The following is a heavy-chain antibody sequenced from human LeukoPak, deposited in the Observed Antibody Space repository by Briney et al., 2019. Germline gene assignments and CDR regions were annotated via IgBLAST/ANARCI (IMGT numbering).Heavy chain of an antibody. D-gene: IGHD2-2*02. V-gene: IGHV3-64*01. J-gene: IGHJ4*02. CDR1: GVSFSSYA. CDR2: ISSNGGST. Sequence: GGSLRLSCAASGVSFSSYAMRWVRQAPGKGLKYVSDISSNGGSTYYSNSVKGRFTISRDNSKNTLYLQMGSLRAEDMAVYYCARGLVVVPAAIAYWGQGTLVTVSS. CDR3: ARGLVVVPAAIAY.